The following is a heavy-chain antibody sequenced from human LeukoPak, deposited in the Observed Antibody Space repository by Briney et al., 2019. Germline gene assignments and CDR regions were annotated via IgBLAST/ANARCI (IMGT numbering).Heavy chain of an antibody. Sequence: GRSLGLSCAASGFTFNNYGMQWVRQAPGKGLEWVAVISYTGNTKYYVDSVKGRFTISRDNSKNTLYLQMNSLRAEDTAVYYCVKESDEYSSSSSDYWGQGTLVTVSS. CDR1: GFTFNNYG. CDR3: VKESDEYSSSSSDY. CDR2: ISYTGNTK. V-gene: IGHV3-30*18. J-gene: IGHJ4*02. D-gene: IGHD6-6*01.